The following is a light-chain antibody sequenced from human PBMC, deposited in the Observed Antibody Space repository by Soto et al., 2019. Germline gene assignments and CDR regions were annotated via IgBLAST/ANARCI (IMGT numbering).Light chain of an antibody. CDR3: QVWDTTTTHRV. CDR1: NIESKS. Sequence: SYEPTQPPSVSLAPGQTARITCGGNNIESKSVHWYQQKPGQAPVLVVYDDSDRPSGIPERFSGSSSGNTATLTISRVEAGDEADYFCQVWDTTTTHRVFGGGTKLTVL. CDR2: DDS. V-gene: IGLV3-21*02. J-gene: IGLJ2*01.